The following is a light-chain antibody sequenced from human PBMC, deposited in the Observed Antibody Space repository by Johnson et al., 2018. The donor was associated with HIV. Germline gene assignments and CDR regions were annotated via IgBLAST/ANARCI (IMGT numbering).Light chain of an antibody. Sequence: QSVLTQPPSVSAAPGQKVTISCSGSSSNIGNNHVSWYQQFPGTAPKLLIYENNKRPSGIPDRFSGSKSGPSATLGIAGLQTGDEADYYCGTWDNSLSTGGVFGTGTKVTVL. CDR2: ENN. V-gene: IGLV1-51*02. J-gene: IGLJ1*01. CDR3: GTWDNSLSTGGV. CDR1: SSNIGNNH.